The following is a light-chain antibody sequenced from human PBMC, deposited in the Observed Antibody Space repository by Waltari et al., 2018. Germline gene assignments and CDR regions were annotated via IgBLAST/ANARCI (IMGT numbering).Light chain of an antibody. Sequence: QSALTQPASVSGSPGQSITISCIGTSHDVGRYDLFSWYQFHPGKAPQVLIYEVVKRPSGVSNRFSASKSGNTASLTISGLQADDEADYYCCSYAGTTTYVFGGGTKVTVL. V-gene: IGLV2-23*02. CDR2: EVV. CDR3: CSYAGTTTYV. J-gene: IGLJ1*01. CDR1: SHDVGRYDL.